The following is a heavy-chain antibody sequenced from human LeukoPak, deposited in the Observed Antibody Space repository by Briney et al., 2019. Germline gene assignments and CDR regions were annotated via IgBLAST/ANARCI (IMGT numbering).Heavy chain of an antibody. CDR1: GFTFNSYW. V-gene: IGHV3-74*01. Sequence: GGSLTLSCAVCGFTFNSYWMLWVRQAPGKGLVWVSRINNDGSTTAYADSVKCRSTNSRDNTKSTLYLQMNSLRAEDTAVYYGARTYSSFDYWGQGTLGTVSS. CDR2: INNDGSTT. J-gene: IGHJ4*02. CDR3: ARTYSSFDY. D-gene: IGHD6-19*01.